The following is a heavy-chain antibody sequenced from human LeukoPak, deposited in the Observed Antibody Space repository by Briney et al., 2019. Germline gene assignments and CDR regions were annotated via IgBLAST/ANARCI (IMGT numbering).Heavy chain of an antibody. V-gene: IGHV1-8*02. CDR3: ARGLRSYDSSGYYLDY. CDR1: GYTFTSYD. D-gene: IGHD3-22*01. J-gene: IGHJ4*02. CDR2: MSPNSGNT. Sequence: ASVKVSCKASGYTFTSYDINWVRQATGHGLEWMGWMSPNSGNTRYAQKFQGRVTMTWNTSISTAYMELSSLSSEDTAVYYCARGLRSYDSSGYYLDYWGQGTLVTVSS.